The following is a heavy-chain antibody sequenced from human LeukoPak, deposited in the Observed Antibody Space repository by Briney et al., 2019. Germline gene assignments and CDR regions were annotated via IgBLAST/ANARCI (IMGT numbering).Heavy chain of an antibody. V-gene: IGHV5-51*01. CDR1: GYSFTSYW. J-gene: IGHJ4*02. D-gene: IGHD7-27*01. CDR2: IYPGDSDT. CDR3: ARQARTGDSTEYFDY. Sequence: GESLKISCKGSGYSFTSYWIGWVRQMPGKGLEWMGIIYPGDSDTRYSPSFQGQVTISADKSISTAYLQWSSLKASDTAMYYCARQARTGDSTEYFDYWGQGTLVTVSS.